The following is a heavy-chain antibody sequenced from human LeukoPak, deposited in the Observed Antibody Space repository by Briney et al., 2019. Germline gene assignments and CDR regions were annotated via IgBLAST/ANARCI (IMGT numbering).Heavy chain of an antibody. Sequence: GGSLRLSCAASGFTFSTYVMHWVRQAPGEGLEYVSAISSNGDSTFYADSVKGRFTISRDNSKNTLYLQMGSLRPGDLAVYYCARISTIAPGVDSWGQGTLVTISS. CDR3: ARISTIAPGVDS. J-gene: IGHJ4*02. V-gene: IGHV3-64*02. D-gene: IGHD6-13*01. CDR2: ISSNGDST. CDR1: GFTFSTYV.